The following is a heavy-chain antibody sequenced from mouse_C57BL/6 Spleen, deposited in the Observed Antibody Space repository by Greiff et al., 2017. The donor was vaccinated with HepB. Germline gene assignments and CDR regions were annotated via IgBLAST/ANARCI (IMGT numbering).Heavy chain of an antibody. J-gene: IGHJ1*03. Sequence: EVQLQQSGAELVRPGASVKLSCTASGFNIKDDYMHWVKQRPEQGLEWIGWIDPENGDTEYASKFQGKATITADTSSNTASLQLSSLTSEDTAVYYCLYYGSSYWYFDVWGTGTTVTVSS. CDR1: GFNIKDDY. CDR3: LYYGSSYWYFDV. CDR2: IDPENGDT. V-gene: IGHV14-4*01. D-gene: IGHD1-1*01.